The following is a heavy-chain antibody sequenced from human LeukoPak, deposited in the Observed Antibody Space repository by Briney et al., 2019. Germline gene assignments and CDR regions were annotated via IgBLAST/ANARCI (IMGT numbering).Heavy chain of an antibody. CDR3: AKDRIAAAWNDAFDI. CDR2: ISGSGGST. V-gene: IGHV3-23*01. J-gene: IGHJ3*02. D-gene: IGHD6-13*01. CDR1: GFTVSSNY. Sequence: GGSLRLSCAASGFTVSSNYMSWVRQAPGKGLEWVSAISGSGGSTYYADSVKGRFTISRDNSKNTLYLQMNSLRAEDTAVYYCAKDRIAAAWNDAFDIWGQGTMVTVSS.